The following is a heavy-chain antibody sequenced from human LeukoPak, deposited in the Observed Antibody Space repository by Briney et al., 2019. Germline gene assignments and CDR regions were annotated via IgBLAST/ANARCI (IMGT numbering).Heavy chain of an antibody. Sequence: GGSLKHSCAASGFTFSGSAMHWVRQASGKGLEWVGRIRSKANSYATAYAASVKGRFTIPRDDSKNTAYLQMNSLKTEDTAVYYCTRPDYYDSSGLTLDAFDIWGQGTMVTVSS. CDR2: IRSKANSYAT. J-gene: IGHJ3*02. CDR1: GFTFSGSA. V-gene: IGHV3-73*01. CDR3: TRPDYYDSSGLTLDAFDI. D-gene: IGHD3-22*01.